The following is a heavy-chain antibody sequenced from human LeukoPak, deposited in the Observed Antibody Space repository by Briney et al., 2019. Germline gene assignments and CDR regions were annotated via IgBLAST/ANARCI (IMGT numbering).Heavy chain of an antibody. D-gene: IGHD4-23*01. Sequence: ASVKVSSKASGHTFTGYYMYWVRQAPGQGLEWMGWINPNSGGTNYAQKFQDRVTMTRDTSTSTVYMELSSLRSEDTAVYFCAREQDGGKHDYWGQGTLVTVSS. V-gene: IGHV1-2*02. CDR1: GHTFTGYY. CDR2: INPNSGGT. J-gene: IGHJ4*02. CDR3: AREQDGGKHDY.